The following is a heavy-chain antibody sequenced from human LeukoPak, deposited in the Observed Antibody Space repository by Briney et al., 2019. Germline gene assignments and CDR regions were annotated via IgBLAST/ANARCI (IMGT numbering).Heavy chain of an antibody. CDR2: IYYSGST. CDR1: GGSISSSSYY. Sequence: PSETLSLTCTVSGGSISSSSYYWGWIRQPPGKGLEWIGSIYYSGSTYYNPSLKGRVTISVDTSKNQFSLKLSSVTAADTAVYYCARKSQHTGIDYWGQGTLVTVSS. V-gene: IGHV4-39*07. CDR3: ARKSQHTGIDY. J-gene: IGHJ4*02. D-gene: IGHD1-14*01.